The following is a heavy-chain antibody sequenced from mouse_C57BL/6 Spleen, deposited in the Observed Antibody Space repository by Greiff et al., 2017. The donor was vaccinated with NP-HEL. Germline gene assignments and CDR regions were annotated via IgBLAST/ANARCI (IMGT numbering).Heavy chain of an antibody. Sequence: VQLQQSGAELVRPGASVTLSCKASGYTSTDYEMHWVKQTPVHGLEWIGAIDPETGGTAYNQKFKGKAILTADKSSSTAYMELRSLTSEDSAVYYCTRSHGGNYYFDYWGQGTTLTVSS. V-gene: IGHV1-15*01. D-gene: IGHD2-1*01. CDR3: TRSHGGNYYFDY. CDR1: GYTSTDYE. CDR2: IDPETGGT. J-gene: IGHJ2*01.